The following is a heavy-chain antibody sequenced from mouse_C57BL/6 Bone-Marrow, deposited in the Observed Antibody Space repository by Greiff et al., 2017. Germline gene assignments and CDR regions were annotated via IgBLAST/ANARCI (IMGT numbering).Heavy chain of an antibody. Sequence: QVQLQQSGAELVRPGASVKLSCKASGYTFTSYGISWVKQRTGQGLEWIGEIHPRSGSTNYNEKFKGKATLTVDKSSSTAYMELRSLTSEDSAVYYCARRTVVATDWYFDVWGTGTTVTVSS. CDR1: GYTFTSYG. CDR2: IHPRSGST. V-gene: IGHV1-81*01. J-gene: IGHJ1*03. CDR3: ARRTVVATDWYFDV. D-gene: IGHD1-1*01.